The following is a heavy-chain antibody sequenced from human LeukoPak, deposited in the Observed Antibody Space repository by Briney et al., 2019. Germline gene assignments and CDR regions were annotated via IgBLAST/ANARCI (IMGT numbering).Heavy chain of an antibody. D-gene: IGHD3-16*01. Sequence: ASVKVSCKASGYTFTASYIQWVRQAPGQGLEWMGTIRPGDTRTTYAQKFQGRVTMTWDMSTTTGYMELSSPRSEDTAVYYCVREKSGGTYDYWGQGTLVTVSS. V-gene: IGHV1-46*01. CDR1: GYTFTASY. CDR3: VREKSGGTYDY. J-gene: IGHJ4*02. CDR2: IRPGDTRT.